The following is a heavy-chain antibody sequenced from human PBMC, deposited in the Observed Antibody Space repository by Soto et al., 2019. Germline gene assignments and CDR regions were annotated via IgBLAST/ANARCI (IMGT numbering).Heavy chain of an antibody. Sequence: PSETLSLTCSVSGGSIRSGDYYWSWIRQPPGKGLEWIGYIYYSGTTYYNPSLKSRVTISVDTSKKQFSLKLSSVTAADTAVYYCARTTVTLSFDYWGQGTLVTVSS. J-gene: IGHJ4*02. CDR3: ARTTVTLSFDY. CDR2: IYYSGTT. V-gene: IGHV4-30-4*01. CDR1: GGSIRSGDYY. D-gene: IGHD4-17*01.